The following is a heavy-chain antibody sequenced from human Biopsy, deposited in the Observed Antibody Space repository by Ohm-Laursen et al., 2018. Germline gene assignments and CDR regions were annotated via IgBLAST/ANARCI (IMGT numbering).Heavy chain of an antibody. CDR1: GGSISSNYYY. CDR3: ARHGSQGYCTGGSCVDY. Sequence: GTLSLTCTVSGGSISSNYYYWGWIRQPPGKGLEWIGSIYYRGNTNYNPSLKSRVTISVDTSKNQFSPKLSSATAADTAVFYCARHGSQGYCTGGSCVDYWGQGALVTVSS. V-gene: IGHV4-39*01. D-gene: IGHD2-15*01. CDR2: IYYRGNT. J-gene: IGHJ4*02.